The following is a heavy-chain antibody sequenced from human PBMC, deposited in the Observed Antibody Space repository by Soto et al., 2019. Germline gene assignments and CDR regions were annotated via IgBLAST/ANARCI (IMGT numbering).Heavy chain of an antibody. CDR2: ISYDGSNK. D-gene: IGHD3-22*01. V-gene: IGHV3-30-3*01. CDR1: GFTFSSYA. Sequence: GGSLRLSCAASGFTFSSYAMHWVRQAPGKGLEWVAVISYDGSNKYYADSVKGRFTISRDNSKNTLYLQMNSLRAEDTAVYYCARAEDYYDSSVSVYWGQGTLVTVSS. CDR3: ARAEDYYDSSVSVY. J-gene: IGHJ4*02.